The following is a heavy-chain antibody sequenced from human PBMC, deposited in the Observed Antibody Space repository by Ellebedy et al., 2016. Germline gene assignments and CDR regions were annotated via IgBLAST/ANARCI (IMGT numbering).Heavy chain of an antibody. V-gene: IGHV4-59*01. D-gene: IGHD4/OR15-4a*01. J-gene: IGHJ3*02. CDR1: GDSISGNY. Sequence: SETLSLTCTVSGDSISGNYWSWIRQPPGEGLEWIGFIHYTGSTNYNPSLKSRVAISVDTSKKQLSLKLTSVTAADTAVYFCARTARVPDMWGQGTMVTVSS. CDR3: ARTARVPDM. CDR2: IHYTGST.